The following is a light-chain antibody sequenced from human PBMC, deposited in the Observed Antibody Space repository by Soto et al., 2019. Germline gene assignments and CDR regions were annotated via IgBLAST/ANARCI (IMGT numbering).Light chain of an antibody. CDR1: QTINSW. Sequence: DIQMTQSPSTLSASVGDRVTITCRASQTINSWLAWYQHKPGKAPKLLIYRASSLQSGVPSRFSGSGSGTEFTLTISSLQPADFATYYCQEYHTYSTFGQGTKVEIK. CDR3: QEYHTYST. CDR2: RAS. V-gene: IGKV1-5*03. J-gene: IGKJ1*01.